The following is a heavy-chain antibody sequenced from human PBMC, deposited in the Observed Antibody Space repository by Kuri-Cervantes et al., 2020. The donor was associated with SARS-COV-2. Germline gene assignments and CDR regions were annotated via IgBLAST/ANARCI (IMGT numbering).Heavy chain of an antibody. D-gene: IGHD6-19*01. J-gene: IGHJ4*02. CDR3: ARDRPGGGPAVAGFRHLDY. CDR2: ISAYNGNT. V-gene: IGHV1-18*01. CDR1: GYTFTSYG. Sequence: ASVKVSCKASGYTFTSYGISWVRQAPGQGLEWMGWISAYNGNTNYAQKLQGRVTMTTDTSTSTAYMELRSLRSDDTAVYYCARDRPGGGPAVAGFRHLDYWGQGTLGTVSS.